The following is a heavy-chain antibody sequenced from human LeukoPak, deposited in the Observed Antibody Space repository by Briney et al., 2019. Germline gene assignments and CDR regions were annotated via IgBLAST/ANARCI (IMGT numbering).Heavy chain of an antibody. CDR1: GFTFSSYA. CDR2: ISGSGGST. Sequence: GGSLRLSCGASGFTFSSYAMNWVRQAPGKGLEWVSVISGSGGSTYYADSVKGRFTISRDNSKNTLYLQMNSLRAEDTAVYYCASRDWSSGEYYFDYWGQGTLVTVSS. CDR3: ASRDWSSGEYYFDY. D-gene: IGHD3-9*01. J-gene: IGHJ4*02. V-gene: IGHV3-23*01.